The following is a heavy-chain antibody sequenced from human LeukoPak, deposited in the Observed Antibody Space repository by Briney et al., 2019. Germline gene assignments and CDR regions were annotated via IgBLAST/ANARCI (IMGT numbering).Heavy chain of an antibody. CDR2: IYYSGST. CDR3: ARLTPSYYYDSSGCLDY. Sequence: PSETLSLTCTVSGGSISSYYWSWIRQPPGKGLEWIGYIYYSGSTNYNPSLKSRVTISVDTSKNQFSLKLSSVTAADTAVYYCARLTPSYYYDSSGCLDYWGQGTLVTVSS. V-gene: IGHV4-59*08. D-gene: IGHD3-22*01. J-gene: IGHJ4*02. CDR1: GGSISSYY.